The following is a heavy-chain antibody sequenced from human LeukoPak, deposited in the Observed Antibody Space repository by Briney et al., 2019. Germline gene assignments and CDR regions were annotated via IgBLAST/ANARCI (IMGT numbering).Heavy chain of an antibody. V-gene: IGHV3-21*01. CDR2: ISSSSSYI. Sequence: PGGSLRLSCAASGFTFSSYSMNWVRQAPGKGLEWVSSISSSSSYIYYADSVKGRFTISRDNAENSLYLQMNSLRAEDTAVYYCARDRPLGYHYDSGGHVYWGQGTLVTVSS. CDR1: GFTFSSYS. CDR3: ARDRPLGYHYDSGGHVY. D-gene: IGHD3-22*01. J-gene: IGHJ4*02.